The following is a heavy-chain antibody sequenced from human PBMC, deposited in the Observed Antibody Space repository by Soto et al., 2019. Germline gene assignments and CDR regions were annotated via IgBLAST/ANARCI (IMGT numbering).Heavy chain of an antibody. CDR3: AKDQAPWGIAVAGTQAGVDY. CDR2: IYPGDSDT. Sequence: GESLKISCKGSAYSFTSYSIGWVRQMPGKGLEWMGIIYPGDSDTRYSPSFQGQVTISADKSISTAYLQMNSLRAEDTAVYYCAKDQAPWGIAVAGTQAGVDYWGQGTLVTVS. CDR1: AYSFTSYS. J-gene: IGHJ4*02. D-gene: IGHD6-19*01. V-gene: IGHV5-51*01.